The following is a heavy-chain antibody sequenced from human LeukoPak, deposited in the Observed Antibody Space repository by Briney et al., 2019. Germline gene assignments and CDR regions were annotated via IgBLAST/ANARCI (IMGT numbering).Heavy chain of an antibody. V-gene: IGHV1-8*01. D-gene: IGHD6-19*01. J-gene: IGHJ5*02. CDR2: MNPNSGNT. CDR1: GYTFTSYD. Sequence: ASVKVSCKASGYTFTSYDINWVRQATGQGLEWMGWMNPNSGNTGYAQKFQGRVTMTRNTSISTAYMELSSLRSEDTAVYYCARSSSGWYERLGWFDPWGQGTLVTVSS. CDR3: ARSSSGWYERLGWFDP.